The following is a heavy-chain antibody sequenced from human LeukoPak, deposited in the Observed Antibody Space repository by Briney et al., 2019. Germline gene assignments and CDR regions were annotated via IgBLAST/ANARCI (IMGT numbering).Heavy chain of an antibody. CDR2: INPSGGST. V-gene: IGHV1-46*01. Sequence: GASVKVSCKASGYTFTGYYMHWVRQAPGQGLEWMGIINPSGGSTSVQKFQGRVTMTRDTSTSTVYMKMSSLRSEDTAVYYCARDQDGYVDFWGQGTLVTVSS. CDR3: ARDQDGYVDF. CDR1: GYTFTGYY. J-gene: IGHJ4*02. D-gene: IGHD5-24*01.